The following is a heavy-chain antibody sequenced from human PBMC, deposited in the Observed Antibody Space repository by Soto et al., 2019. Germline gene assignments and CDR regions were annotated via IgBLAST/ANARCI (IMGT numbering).Heavy chain of an antibody. CDR2: ISSSSSYI. V-gene: IGHV3-21*01. CDR1: GFTFSSYS. J-gene: IGHJ6*02. D-gene: IGHD2-2*01. CDR3: ARDQGYCSSTSCFSPYGMDV. Sequence: EVQLVESGGGLVKPGGSLRLSCAASGFTFSSYSMNWVRQAPGKGLEWVSSISSSSSYIYYADSVNGRFTISRDNAKNSLYLQMNSLRAEDTAVYYCARDQGYCSSTSCFSPYGMDVWGQGTTVTVSS.